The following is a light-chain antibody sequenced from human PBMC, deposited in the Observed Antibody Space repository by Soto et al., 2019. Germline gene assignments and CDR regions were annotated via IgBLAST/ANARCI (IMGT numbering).Light chain of an antibody. V-gene: IGLV2-14*03. CDR2: DVS. Sequence: QSALTQPASVSGSPGQSITISCTGTSSDVCGYNYVSWYQLHPGKAPKLMIYDVSNRPSGVSNRFAGSKSGGTASLTISGLQAEDEADYFCSSYTSSSTLYVFVTGTKLTVL. CDR1: SSDVCGYNY. CDR3: SSYTSSSTLYV. J-gene: IGLJ1*01.